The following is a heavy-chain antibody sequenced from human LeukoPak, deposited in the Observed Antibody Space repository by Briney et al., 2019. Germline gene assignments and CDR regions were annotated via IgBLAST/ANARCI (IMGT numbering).Heavy chain of an antibody. CDR1: GYTFTSYG. J-gene: IGHJ6*03. Sequence: ASVKVSCKASGYTFTSYGISWVRQAPGQGLEWMGWISAYNGNTNYAQKLQGRVTMTTDTSTSTAYMELRSLRSDDTAVYYCARDSGPGYYYYYYMDVWGKGTTVTVSS. D-gene: IGHD3-10*01. CDR3: ARDSGPGYYYYYYMDV. CDR2: ISAYNGNT. V-gene: IGHV1-18*01.